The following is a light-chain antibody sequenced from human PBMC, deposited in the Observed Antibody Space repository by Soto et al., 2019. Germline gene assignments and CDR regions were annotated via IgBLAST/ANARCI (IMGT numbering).Light chain of an antibody. J-gene: IGKJ1*01. Sequence: DIQMTQSPSTLSASVGDRDTITCRASQSIGRFLAWYQHQPGKAPKLLIYDASTLESGVSSRFSGTGSGTEFTFSITSLQPEDFGTYYCQQCYMGWTFGQGTKVDIK. CDR3: QQCYMGWT. CDR2: DAS. V-gene: IGKV1-5*01. CDR1: QSIGRF.